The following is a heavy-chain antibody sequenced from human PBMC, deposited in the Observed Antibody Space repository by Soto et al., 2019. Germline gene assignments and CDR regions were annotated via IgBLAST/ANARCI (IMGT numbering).Heavy chain of an antibody. Sequence: SVKVSCKASGVTFSGYAISWVRQAPGQGLEWMGGIIPIFGTANYAQKFQGRVTITADESTSTAYMELSSLRSEDTAVYYCAREYVTAFDIWGQGTMVTVSS. V-gene: IGHV1-69*13. J-gene: IGHJ3*02. CDR1: GVTFSGYA. D-gene: IGHD2-21*02. CDR2: IIPIFGTA. CDR3: AREYVTAFDI.